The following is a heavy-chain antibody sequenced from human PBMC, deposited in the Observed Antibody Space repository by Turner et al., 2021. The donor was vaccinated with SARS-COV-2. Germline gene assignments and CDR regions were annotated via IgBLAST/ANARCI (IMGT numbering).Heavy chain of an antibody. CDR2: INPNSGGA. CDR3: ATDSYWTL. Sequence: QVQPVQSGAEVKKPGASVKVPCKASGYTFTDYYMHWVRQSPGQGLEWIGWINPNSGGATCAQKYQGRVTMTRDTTISSANMELSRRTSDDTAVYYGATDSYWTLWGQGTLVTVSS. CDR1: GYTFTDYY. J-gene: IGHJ4*02. D-gene: IGHD5-18*01. V-gene: IGHV1-2*02.